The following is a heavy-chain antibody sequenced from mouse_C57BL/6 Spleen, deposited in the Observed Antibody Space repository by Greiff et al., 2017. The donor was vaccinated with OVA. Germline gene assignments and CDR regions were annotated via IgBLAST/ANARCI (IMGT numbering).Heavy chain of an antibody. CDR1: GYTFTDYE. J-gene: IGHJ2*01. D-gene: IGHD1-1*01. CDR3: TRERIYYGSSYGDY. Sequence: QVQLKQSGAELVRPGASVTLSCKASGYTFTDYEMHWVKQTPVHGLEWIGAIDPETGGTAYNQKFKVKAILTADKSSSTAYMELRSLTSEDSAVYYCTRERIYYGSSYGDYWGQGTTLTVSS. CDR2: IDPETGGT. V-gene: IGHV1-15*01.